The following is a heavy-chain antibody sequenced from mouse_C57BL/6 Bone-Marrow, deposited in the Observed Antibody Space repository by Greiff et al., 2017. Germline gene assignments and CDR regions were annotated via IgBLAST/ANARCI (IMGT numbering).Heavy chain of an antibody. D-gene: IGHD1-1*01. Sequence: EVQLVESGAELVRPGASVKLSCTASGFNIKDDYMHWVKQRPEQGLEWIGWIDPENGDTEYASKFQGKATITADTSSNTAYLQLSSLTSEDTAVYYCTTSCYGSSVFDYWGQGTTVTVSS. V-gene: IGHV14-4*01. CDR1: GFNIKDDY. J-gene: IGHJ2*01. CDR2: IDPENGDT. CDR3: TTSCYGSSVFDY.